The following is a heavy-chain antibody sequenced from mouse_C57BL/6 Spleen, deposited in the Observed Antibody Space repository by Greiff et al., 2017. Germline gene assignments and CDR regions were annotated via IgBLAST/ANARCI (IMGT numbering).Heavy chain of an antibody. V-gene: IGHV5-17*01. D-gene: IGHD4-1*01. CDR3: ARKTGTGGFDY. CDR2: ISSGSSTI. Sequence: EVQVVESGGGLVKPGGSLKLSCAASGFTFSDYGMPWVRQAPEKGLEWVAYISSGSSTIYYADTVKGRFTISRDNAKNTLFLQMTSLRSEDTAMYYCARKTGTGGFDYWGQGTTLTVSS. CDR1: GFTFSDYG. J-gene: IGHJ2*01.